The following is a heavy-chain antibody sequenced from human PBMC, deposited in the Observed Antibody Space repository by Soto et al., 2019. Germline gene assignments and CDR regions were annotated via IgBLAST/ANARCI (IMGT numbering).Heavy chain of an antibody. CDR1: GGSFSGYY. CDR3: ARAHRLLWSGEVPLDS. Sequence: QVQLQQWGAGLLKPSETLSLTCAVYGGSFSGYYWSWIRQPPGKGLEWIGEINHSGSTNYNPSLKGRVTISVDTSHNQFSLKRSSVTAADTAVYCCARAHRLLWSGEVPLDSWGQGALVTVSS. J-gene: IGHJ4*02. CDR2: INHSGST. V-gene: IGHV4-34*01. D-gene: IGHD3-10*01.